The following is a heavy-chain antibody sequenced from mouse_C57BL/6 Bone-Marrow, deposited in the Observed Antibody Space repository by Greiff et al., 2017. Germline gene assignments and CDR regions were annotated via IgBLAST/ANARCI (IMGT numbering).Heavy chain of an antibody. Sequence: EVQLQESGPGLAKPSQTLSLTCSVTGYSITRDYWNWIRKFPGNKLEYMGYISYSGSTYYNPSLKSRISITRDTSKNQYYLQLNSVTTEDTATYYCARSDWDYGSSLDYWGQGTTLTVSS. CDR1: GYSITRDY. D-gene: IGHD1-1*01. CDR2: ISYSGST. J-gene: IGHJ2*01. V-gene: IGHV3-8*01. CDR3: ARSDWDYGSSLDY.